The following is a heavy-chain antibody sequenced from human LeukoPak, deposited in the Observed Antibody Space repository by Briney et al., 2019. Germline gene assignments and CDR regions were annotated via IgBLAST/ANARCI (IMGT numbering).Heavy chain of an antibody. CDR3: AREGVGEMATN. CDR2: IYYSGST. D-gene: IGHD5-24*01. V-gene: IGHV4-39*07. Sequence: SETLSLTCTVSGGSISSSNYYWGWIRQPPGMGLEWIGSIYYSGSTYYNPSLKSRVTISVDTSKNQFSLKLSSVTAADTAVYYCAREGVGEMATNWGQGTLVTVSS. CDR1: GGSISSSNYY. J-gene: IGHJ4*02.